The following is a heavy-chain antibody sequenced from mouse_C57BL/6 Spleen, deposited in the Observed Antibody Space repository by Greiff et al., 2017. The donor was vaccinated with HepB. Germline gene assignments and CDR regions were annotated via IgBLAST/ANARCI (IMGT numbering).Heavy chain of an antibody. D-gene: IGHD2-4*01. CDR3: ARRGYEYDNAMDY. J-gene: IGHJ4*01. CDR1: GFTFSSYG. V-gene: IGHV5-6*02. CDR2: ISSGGSYT. Sequence: EVKLVESGGDLVKPGGSLKLSCAASGFTFSSYGMSWVRQTPDKRLEWVATISSGGSYTYYPDSVKGRFTISRDNAKTTLYLQMSSLKSEDTAMYYCARRGYEYDNAMDYWGQGTSVTVSS.